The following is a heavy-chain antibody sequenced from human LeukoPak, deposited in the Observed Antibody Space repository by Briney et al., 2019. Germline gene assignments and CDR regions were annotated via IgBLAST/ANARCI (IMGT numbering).Heavy chain of an antibody. CDR2: ISTSGST. V-gene: IGHV4-4*07. J-gene: IGHJ4*02. D-gene: IGHD3-22*01. CDR3: ARDRYYYDSSARYFDY. Sequence: SETLSLTCTVSGGSISSYYWSWIRQPAGKGLEWIGRISTSGSTSYNPSLKSRVTMSVDTSKNQFSLKLSSVTAADTAVYYCARDRYYYDSSARYFDYWGQGTLVTVSS. CDR1: GGSISSYY.